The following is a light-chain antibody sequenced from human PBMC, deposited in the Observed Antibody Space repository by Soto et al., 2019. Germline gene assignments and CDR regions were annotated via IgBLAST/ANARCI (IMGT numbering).Light chain of an antibody. V-gene: IGKV3-20*01. CDR3: QQSGYSPIT. CDR2: GAS. J-gene: IGKJ5*01. Sequence: EIVLTQSPGTLSLSPRERATLSCRASQSVSSSFLSWYQQKRGQAPRLLMFGASSRATGIPDRFSGSGSGTDFTLTIYRLEPEDFAVYYCQQSGYSPITFGQGTRLEIK. CDR1: QSVSSSF.